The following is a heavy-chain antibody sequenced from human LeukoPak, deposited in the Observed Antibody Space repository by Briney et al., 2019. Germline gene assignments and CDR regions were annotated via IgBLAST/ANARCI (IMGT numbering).Heavy chain of an antibody. J-gene: IGHJ5*02. CDR3: ARVRSSNSLGWFDA. V-gene: IGHV1-69*02. D-gene: IGHD2-2*01. Sequence: SVKVSCKASGDTFSSYTISWVRQAPGQGLEWMGRIIPILGIANYAQKFQGRVTITADKSTSTAYMELSSLRSEDTAVYYCARVRSSNSLGWFDAWGQGTLVTVSS. CDR1: GDTFSSYT. CDR2: IIPILGIA.